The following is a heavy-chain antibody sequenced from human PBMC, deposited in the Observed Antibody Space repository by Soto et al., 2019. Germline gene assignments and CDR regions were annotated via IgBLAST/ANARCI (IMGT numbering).Heavy chain of an antibody. CDR3: ARSNGDYGDY. Sequence: QVQLQGSGPGLLKPSETLSLTCTVSGDSISSYYWSWIRQPPGKGLEWIGYIYYSGSTNHNPSLKSRVIISVDTSKNQFSLKLSSVTAADTAVYYCARSNGDYGDYWSQGILVTVSS. V-gene: IGHV4-59*01. CDR1: GDSISSYY. CDR2: IYYSGST. D-gene: IGHD4-17*01. J-gene: IGHJ4*02.